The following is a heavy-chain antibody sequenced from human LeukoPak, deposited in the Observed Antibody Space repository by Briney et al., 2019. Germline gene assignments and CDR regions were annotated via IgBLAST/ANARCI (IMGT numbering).Heavy chain of an antibody. CDR2: MSNSGSA. CDR3: ARVEWESYCFDY. J-gene: IGHJ4*02. D-gene: IGHD1-26*01. V-gene: IGHV4-31*03. Sequence: SETLSLTCTFSGGSINSGGYYSSWIRHHPGGGLEWIGYMSNSGSAYYHPSLKSRVTMSGDTSKNQFSLRLTSVTAADTAVYFCARVEWESYCFDYWGQGTLVTVSS. CDR1: GGSINSGGYY.